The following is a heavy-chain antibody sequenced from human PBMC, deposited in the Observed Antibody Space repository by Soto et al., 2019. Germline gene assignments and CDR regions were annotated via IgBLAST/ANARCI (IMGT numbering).Heavy chain of an antibody. CDR3: ARHVNYDFWSGDDAFDI. CDR1: GYSFTSYW. Sequence: GESLKISCKGSGYSFTSYWISRVRQMPGKGLEWMGRIDPSDSYTNYSPSFQGHVTISADKSISTAYLQWSSLKASDTAMYYCARHVNYDFWSGDDAFDIWGQGTMVTVSS. D-gene: IGHD3-3*01. J-gene: IGHJ3*02. CDR2: IDPSDSYT. V-gene: IGHV5-10-1*01.